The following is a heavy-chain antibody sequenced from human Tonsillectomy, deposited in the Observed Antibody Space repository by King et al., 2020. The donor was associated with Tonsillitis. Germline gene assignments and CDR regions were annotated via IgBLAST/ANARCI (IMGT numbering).Heavy chain of an antibody. D-gene: IGHD3-22*01. CDR2: IKQDESEK. J-gene: IGHJ4*02. Sequence: EVQLVESGGGLVQPGGSLRLSCAAFGFTFSNYWMSWVRQAPGKGLEWVANIKQDESEKIYVDSVRGRFTISRDNAQNLLFLQMHSLRAEDTAIYYCARVLRNDESGYRPFDFWGQGSLVTVSS. CDR1: GFTFSNYW. V-gene: IGHV3-7*03. CDR3: ARVLRNDESGYRPFDF.